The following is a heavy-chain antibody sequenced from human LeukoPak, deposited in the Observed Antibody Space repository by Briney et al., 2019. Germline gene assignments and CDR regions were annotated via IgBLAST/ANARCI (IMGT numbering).Heavy chain of an antibody. J-gene: IGHJ3*02. CDR1: GGSISSYY. CDR2: MYTSGST. D-gene: IGHD3-22*01. V-gene: IGHV4-4*07. CDR3: ARTPEYYYDSRGYYRNDAFDI. Sequence: SETLSLTCAVSGGSISSYYWSWIRQPAGKGREWIGRMYTSGSTNYNPSLKSRVTMSVDTSKNQFSLKLRSVTAADTAVYYCARTPEYYYDSRGYYRNDAFDIWGQGTMVIVSS.